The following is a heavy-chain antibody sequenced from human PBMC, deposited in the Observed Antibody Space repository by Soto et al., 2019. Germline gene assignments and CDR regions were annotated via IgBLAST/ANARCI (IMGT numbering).Heavy chain of an antibody. D-gene: IGHD3-22*01. CDR2: INPNSGGT. CDR1: GYTFTGYY. J-gene: IGHJ4*02. CDR3: ARGTMIDRYYFDY. Sequence: ASVKVSCKASGYTFTGYYMHWVRQAPGQGLEWMGWINPNSGGTNYAQKFQGWVTMTRDTSLSTAYMELSRLRSDDTAVYYCARGTMIDRYYFDYWGQGTLVTVSS. V-gene: IGHV1-2*04.